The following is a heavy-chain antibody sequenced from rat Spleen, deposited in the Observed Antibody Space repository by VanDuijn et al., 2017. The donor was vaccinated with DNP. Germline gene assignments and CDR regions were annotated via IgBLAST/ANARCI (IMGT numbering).Heavy chain of an antibody. CDR3: ATNYGGYSAPDY. D-gene: IGHD1-11*01. CDR1: GFSVTSNS. J-gene: IGHJ2*01. CDR2: IWSDGST. V-gene: IGHV2-1*01. Sequence: QVQLKESGPGLVQPSQTLSLTCTVSGFSVTSNSVHWVRQPPGKGLEWVGVIWSDGSTDYSSALKSRLSISRDTSKSQVFLKVNSLQTEDTGTYYCATNYGGYSAPDYWGQGVMVTVSS.